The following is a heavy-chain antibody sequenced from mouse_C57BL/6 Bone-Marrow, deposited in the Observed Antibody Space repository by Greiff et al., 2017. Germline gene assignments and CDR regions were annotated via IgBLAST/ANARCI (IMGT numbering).Heavy chain of an antibody. V-gene: IGHV1-26*01. CDR3: ARGNGYDLDY. Sequence: VQLQQSGPELVKPGASVKISCKASGYTFTDYYMNWVKQSHGKSLEWIGDINPNHGGTSYNQKFKGKATLTVDKSSSTAYMELRSLTSEDSAVYYCARGNGYDLDYWGQGTTLTVSS. CDR1: GYTFTDYY. D-gene: IGHD2-2*01. J-gene: IGHJ2*01. CDR2: INPNHGGT.